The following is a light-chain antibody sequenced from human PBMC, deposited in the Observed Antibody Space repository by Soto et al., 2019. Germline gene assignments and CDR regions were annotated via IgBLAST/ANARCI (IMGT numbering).Light chain of an antibody. CDR2: DAS. J-gene: IGKJ1*01. V-gene: IGKV1-5*01. Sequence: DIQMTQSPSTLSASVGDRVTITCRASQSIVRWLAWYQQKPGKAPKLLIYDASSLESGVPSRFSGSGSGTECTLTISSLQPDDFATYYCQQYNSYSRPFGQGTTVEIK. CDR1: QSIVRW. CDR3: QQYNSYSRP.